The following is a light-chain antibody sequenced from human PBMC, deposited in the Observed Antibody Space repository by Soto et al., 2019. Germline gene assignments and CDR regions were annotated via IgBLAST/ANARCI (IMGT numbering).Light chain of an antibody. Sequence: QSALTQPRSVSGSPGQSVTISCTGTSSDVGGYNYVSWYQQHPGKAPKLMIYDVIKRPSGVPDRFSGSKSGNTASLTISGLQAEDEADYYCCSYAGSPKVVFGGGTKLTVL. V-gene: IGLV2-11*01. J-gene: IGLJ2*01. CDR2: DVI. CDR3: CSYAGSPKVV. CDR1: SSDVGGYNY.